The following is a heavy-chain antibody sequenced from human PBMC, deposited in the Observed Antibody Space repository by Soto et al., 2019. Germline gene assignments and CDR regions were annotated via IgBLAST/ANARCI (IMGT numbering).Heavy chain of an antibody. CDR3: ATRIAARPDYFDY. J-gene: IGHJ4*02. Sequence: ASVKVSCKVSGYTLTELSMHWVRQAPGKGFEWMGGFDPEDGETIYAQKFQGRVTMTEDTSTDTAYMELSSLRSEDTAVYYCATRIAARPDYFDYWGQGTLVTVSS. D-gene: IGHD6-6*01. CDR1: GYTLTELS. CDR2: FDPEDGET. V-gene: IGHV1-24*01.